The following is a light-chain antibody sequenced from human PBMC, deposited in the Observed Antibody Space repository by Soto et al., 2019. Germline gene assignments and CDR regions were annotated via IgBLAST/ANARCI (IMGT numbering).Light chain of an antibody. J-gene: IGKJ1*01. Sequence: VLTQSPGTLSLSPGERVTLSCRASQRVYSSYLAWYQQRPGQAPRLLLYDASIRATGIPDRFSGSGSGTDFSLTISRLEPEDFAVYYCHQYASSPWTFGQGTKVDI. CDR1: QRVYSSY. CDR2: DAS. V-gene: IGKV3-20*01. CDR3: HQYASSPWT.